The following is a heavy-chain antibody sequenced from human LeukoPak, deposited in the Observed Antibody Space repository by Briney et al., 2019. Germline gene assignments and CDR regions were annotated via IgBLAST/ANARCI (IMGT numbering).Heavy chain of an antibody. CDR2: ISDNGGDR. CDR1: EFTFNKYA. Sequence: GGSLRLSCAASEFTFNKYAMSWVRQAPGKGLEWVSAISDNGGDRKYAGSVKGRFTISRDNSKNTLYLQMNSLRAEDTAIYYCGRDWKLDYWGQGNLVTVSS. D-gene: IGHD1-1*01. CDR3: GRDWKLDY. J-gene: IGHJ4*02. V-gene: IGHV3-23*01.